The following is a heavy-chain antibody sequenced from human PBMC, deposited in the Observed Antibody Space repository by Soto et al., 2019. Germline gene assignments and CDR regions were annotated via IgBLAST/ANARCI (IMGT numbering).Heavy chain of an antibody. V-gene: IGHV1-69*10. CDR3: AREGGIIAVPGVPYYYYGMDV. J-gene: IGHJ6*02. CDR2: IIPSVGST. D-gene: IGHD6-19*01. CDR1: GGTFSSYA. Sequence: SVKVSCKASGGTFSSYAISWVRQAPGQGLEWMGGIIPSVGSTTYAQRLQGRVTMTRDTSTSTVYMELSSLRSEDTAVYYCAREGGIIAVPGVPYYYYGMDVWGQGTTVTVSS.